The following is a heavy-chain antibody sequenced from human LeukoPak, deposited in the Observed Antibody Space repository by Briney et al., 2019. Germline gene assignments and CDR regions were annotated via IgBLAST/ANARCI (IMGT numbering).Heavy chain of an antibody. CDR3: ARGTFWSGYYHHWFDP. CDR1: GGSFSGYY. J-gene: IGHJ5*02. CDR2: INHSGST. V-gene: IGHV4-34*01. Sequence: KPSETLSLTCAVYGGSFSGYYWSWIRQPPGKGLEWIGEINHSGSTNYNPSLKSRVTISVDTSKNQFSLKLSSVIAADTAVYYCARGTFWSGYYHHWFDPWGQGTLVTVSS. D-gene: IGHD3-3*01.